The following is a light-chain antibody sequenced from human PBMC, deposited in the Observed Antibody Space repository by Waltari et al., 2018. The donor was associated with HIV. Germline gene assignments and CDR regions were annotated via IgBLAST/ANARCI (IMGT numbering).Light chain of an antibody. CDR2: WAS. Sequence: DIVMSKPSDSLAVSLRGRATIHCTVRQSLLYSTKNQTFLAWYQQKPRQPPKLLIYWASVRGSGVPDRFSASGSETDFTLTINSLQAEDVALYYCQQYYHTLWTFGRGTKVEIK. CDR1: QSLLYSTKNQTF. CDR3: QQYYHTLWT. J-gene: IGKJ1*01. V-gene: IGKV4-1*01.